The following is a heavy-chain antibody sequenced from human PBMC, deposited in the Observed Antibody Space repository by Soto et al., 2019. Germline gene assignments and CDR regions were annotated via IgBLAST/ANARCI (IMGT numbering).Heavy chain of an antibody. V-gene: IGHV5-51*01. J-gene: IGHJ3*01. Sequence: GASLKISCKGSGYSFISYWIGWVRQMPGKGLECMGIIYPGDSDTRYSPSFQGQVTISGDKSINTAYLQWSSLKASDTAMYYCARVPRGEVSRTAKAFDLWGQGTMVT. D-gene: IGHD3-10*01. CDR3: ARVPRGEVSRTAKAFDL. CDR2: IYPGDSDT. CDR1: GYSFISYW.